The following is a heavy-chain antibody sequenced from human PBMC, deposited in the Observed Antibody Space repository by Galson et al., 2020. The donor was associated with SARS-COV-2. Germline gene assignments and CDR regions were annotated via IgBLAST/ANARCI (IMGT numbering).Heavy chain of an antibody. V-gene: IGHV1-8*01. CDR3: ARQDIVVVPAAGRHYYAMDV. J-gene: IGHJ6*02. Sequence: ASVKVSCKASGYTFSSYDINWVRQATGQGLEWMGWMNPNSGDTGYAQKFQGRVTMTRNTSISTVYMELSSLRSEDTAVYYCARQDIVVVPAAGRHYYAMDVWGQGTTVTVSS. CDR1: GYTFSSYD. CDR2: MNPNSGDT. D-gene: IGHD2-2*01.